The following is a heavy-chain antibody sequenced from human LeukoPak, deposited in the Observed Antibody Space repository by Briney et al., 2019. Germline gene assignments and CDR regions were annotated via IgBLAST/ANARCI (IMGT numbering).Heavy chain of an antibody. D-gene: IGHD5-12*01. CDR2: INPHSGDA. Sequence: ASVKVSCKASRYTFTGYYMHWVRQAPGQGLEWMGWINPHSGDANYAQKFQGRVTMTRDTSTSTAYMEVSRLRSDDTAVYYCAKDMRSRGYSGYDCFDYWGQGTLVTVSS. J-gene: IGHJ4*02. CDR3: AKDMRSRGYSGYDCFDY. V-gene: IGHV1-2*02. CDR1: RYTFTGYY.